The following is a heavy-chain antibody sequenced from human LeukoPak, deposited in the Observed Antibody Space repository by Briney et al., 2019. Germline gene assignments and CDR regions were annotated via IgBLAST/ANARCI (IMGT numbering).Heavy chain of an antibody. V-gene: IGHV4-39*02. D-gene: IGHD3-10*01. CDR1: GDSIRSSSYY. J-gene: IGHJ3*02. CDR2: IHQSGRT. Sequence: SETLSLTCTVSGDSIRSSSYYWVWIRQPPGKGLEWIGNIHQSGRTYYNPSLKSRVTISVDTSKDQFSLKLRSVTAADTAVYYCARDGVVMGVATDAFDIWGQGTMVTVSS. CDR3: ARDGVVMGVATDAFDI.